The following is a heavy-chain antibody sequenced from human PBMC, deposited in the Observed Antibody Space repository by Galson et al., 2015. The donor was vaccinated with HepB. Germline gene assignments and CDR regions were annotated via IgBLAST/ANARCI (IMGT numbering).Heavy chain of an antibody. CDR3: ASGCSSMTCYGYQYSQY. D-gene: IGHD2-2*01. CDR2: INPNSGYT. J-gene: IGHJ1*01. Sequence: SRKASGNIFSADYYHWVRQAPGQGLEYMGGINPNSGYTNSAQNFQGRVTMTRDTSISTFYMELSRLTSDDTAVYYCASGCSSMTCYGYQYSQYWGQGTLVTVSS. CDR1: GNIFSADY. V-gene: IGHV1-2*02.